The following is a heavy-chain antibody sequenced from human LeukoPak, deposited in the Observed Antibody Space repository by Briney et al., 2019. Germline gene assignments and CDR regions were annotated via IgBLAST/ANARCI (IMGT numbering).Heavy chain of an antibody. Sequence: SVKVSCKASGGTFSSYAISWVRQVPGQGLEWMGRIIPILGIANYAQKFQGRVTITADKSTSTAYMELSSLRSEDTAVYYCARESSLSYSSWSDYWGQGTLVTVSS. V-gene: IGHV1-69*04. D-gene: IGHD6-6*01. J-gene: IGHJ4*02. CDR1: GGTFSSYA. CDR2: IIPILGIA. CDR3: ARESSLSYSSWSDY.